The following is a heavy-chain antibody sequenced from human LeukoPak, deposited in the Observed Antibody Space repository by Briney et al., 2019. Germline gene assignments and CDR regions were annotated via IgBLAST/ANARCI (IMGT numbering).Heavy chain of an antibody. CDR1: GGSISVSNYY. D-gene: IGHD3-16*01. CDR3: VRRRGTNREYYFDY. J-gene: IGHJ4*02. Sequence: KPSETLSLTCTVSGGSISVSNYYWGWIRQPPGKGLEWIGTIYYSGSTSYSPSLKSRVTISVDTSKNQFSLKLSSVTAADTAVYYCVRRRGTNREYYFDYWGQGTLVTVSS. CDR2: IYYSGST. V-gene: IGHV4-39*01.